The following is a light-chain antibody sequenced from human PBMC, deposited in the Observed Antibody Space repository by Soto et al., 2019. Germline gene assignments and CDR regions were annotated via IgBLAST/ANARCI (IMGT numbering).Light chain of an antibody. CDR2: GAS. CDR1: QSISSSY. V-gene: IGKV3-20*01. CDR3: QQYGLSPWT. J-gene: IGKJ1*01. Sequence: DIVLTQSPGTLSLSPGERATLSCRASQSISSSYLAWYQQRPGRAPRLLIYGASSRATGIPDRFSGSGSGTDFTLIISRLEPEDFAVYYCQQYGLSPWTFGQGTKVEI.